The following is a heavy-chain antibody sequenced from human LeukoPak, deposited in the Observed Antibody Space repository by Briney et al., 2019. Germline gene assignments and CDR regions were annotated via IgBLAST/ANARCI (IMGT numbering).Heavy chain of an antibody. CDR2: ISGSGNST. Sequence: QPGGSLRLSCAASGFTFSSYAMSWARQAPGKGLEWVSAISGSGNSTYYADSVKGRFTISTDNSKNMLYLQMNSLRAEDTAVYYCAKVRGGYFDYWGQGTLVTVSS. D-gene: IGHD3-10*01. J-gene: IGHJ4*02. CDR3: AKVRGGYFDY. CDR1: GFTFSSYA. V-gene: IGHV3-23*01.